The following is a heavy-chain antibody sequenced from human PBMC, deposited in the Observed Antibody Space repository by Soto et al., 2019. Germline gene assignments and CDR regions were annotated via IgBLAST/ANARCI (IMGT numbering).Heavy chain of an antibody. Sequence: GGSLRLSCAASGFIFSSYGMHWVRQAPGKGLEWVGVIWYDGSNKYYGDSVKGRFTISRDNSKNTLYLQMKSLRVEDTAVYYCASTVSWGQGTLVTVSS. V-gene: IGHV3-33*01. J-gene: IGHJ4*02. CDR2: IWYDGSNK. CDR3: ASTVS. D-gene: IGHD4-17*01. CDR1: GFIFSSYG.